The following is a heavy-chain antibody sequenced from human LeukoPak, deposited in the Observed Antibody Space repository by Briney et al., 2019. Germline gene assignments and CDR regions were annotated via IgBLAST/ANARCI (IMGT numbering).Heavy chain of an antibody. CDR1: GFTFSSYW. V-gene: IGHV3-48*04. CDR3: ARVRCSGGSCYYYYYGMDV. D-gene: IGHD2-15*01. CDR2: ISSSGSTI. J-gene: IGHJ6*02. Sequence: GGSLRLSCAASGFTFSSYWMNWVRQAPGEGLEWVSYISSSGSTIYYADSVKGRFTTSRDNAKNSLYLQMNSLRAEDTAVYYCARVRCSGGSCYYYYYGMDVWGQGTTVTVSS.